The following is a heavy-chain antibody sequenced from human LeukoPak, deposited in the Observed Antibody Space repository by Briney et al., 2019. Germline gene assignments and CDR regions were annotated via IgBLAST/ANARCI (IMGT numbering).Heavy chain of an antibody. Sequence: KAGGSLRLSCAASGFTFSSYSMNWVRQAPGKGLEWVSSISSSGTYVYYADSVKGRFTISRDNAKNSLSLQMNSLRAEDTAVYYCATVLPYDYWGQGTLVTVSS. D-gene: IGHD3-10*01. CDR2: ISSSGTYV. J-gene: IGHJ4*02. CDR1: GFTFSSYS. CDR3: ATVLPYDY. V-gene: IGHV3-21*01.